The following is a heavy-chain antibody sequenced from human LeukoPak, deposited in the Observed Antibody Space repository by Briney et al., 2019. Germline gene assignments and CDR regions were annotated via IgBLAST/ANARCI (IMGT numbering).Heavy chain of an antibody. J-gene: IGHJ4*02. CDR2: IKPDGSGK. V-gene: IGHV3-7*01. CDR3: ARGWNYIEY. CDR1: GFAFSSYW. D-gene: IGHD2-15*01. Sequence: GGSLRLSCAASGFAFSSYWMTWVRQAPGKGLEWVANIKPDGSGKTYVDSVKGRFTISRDNAKNSLYLQMRGLRVEDTAVYYCARGWNYIEYWGQGALVTVSS.